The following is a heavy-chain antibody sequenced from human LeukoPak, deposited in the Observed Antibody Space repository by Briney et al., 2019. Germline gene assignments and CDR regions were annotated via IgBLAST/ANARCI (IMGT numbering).Heavy chain of an antibody. CDR3: ARGSFLITFGGFIG. Sequence: GGSLRLSCAASGFTFSSYSLNWVRQAPGKGLEWVSSISSSSIYIYYADSLKGRFTISRDNAKNSLFLQMNSLRAEDTAVYYCARGSFLITFGGFIGWGQGTLVTVSS. CDR2: ISSSSIYI. D-gene: IGHD3-16*02. CDR1: GFTFSSYS. J-gene: IGHJ4*02. V-gene: IGHV3-21*01.